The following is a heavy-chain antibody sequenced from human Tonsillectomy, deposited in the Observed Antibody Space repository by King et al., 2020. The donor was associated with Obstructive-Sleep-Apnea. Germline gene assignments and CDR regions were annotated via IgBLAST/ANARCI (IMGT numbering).Heavy chain of an antibody. V-gene: IGHV3-30*03. CDR1: GFTFSSYG. Sequence: VQLVESGGGVVQPGRSLRLSCAASGFTFSSYGMHWVRQAPGKGLEWVAVISYDGSNKYYADSVKGRFTITRDNSKNTLHLQMNSLRAEDTAVYYCAALAGYDILTEGAFDIWGQGTMVTVSS. CDR3: AALAGYDILTEGAFDI. J-gene: IGHJ3*02. D-gene: IGHD3-9*01. CDR2: ISYDGSNK.